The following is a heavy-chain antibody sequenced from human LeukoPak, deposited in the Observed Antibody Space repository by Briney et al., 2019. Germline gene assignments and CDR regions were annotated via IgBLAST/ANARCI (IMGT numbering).Heavy chain of an antibody. J-gene: IGHJ4*02. Sequence: ASVKVSCKASGYTFTSYDINWVRQATGQGLEWMGWISAYNGNTNYAQKLQGRVTMTTDTSTSTAYMELRSLRSDDTAVYYCARDHGWGSSTGNFDYWGQGTLVTVSS. CDR3: ARDHGWGSSTGNFDY. CDR1: GYTFTSYD. CDR2: ISAYNGNT. D-gene: IGHD6-19*01. V-gene: IGHV1-18*01.